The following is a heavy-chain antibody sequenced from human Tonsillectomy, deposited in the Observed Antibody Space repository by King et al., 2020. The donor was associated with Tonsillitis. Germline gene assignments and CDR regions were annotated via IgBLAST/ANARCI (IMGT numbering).Heavy chain of an antibody. CDR3: AKEDYGAYGTFDY. D-gene: IGHD4-17*01. V-gene: IGHV3-30*18. Sequence: VQLVESGGGVVQPGGSLRLSCAASGFTFSDYGVHWVRQAPGKGLEWVAVISYDESNKYYADSVKGRFTISRDNSKNTLYMQMTSLRAEDTAVYYCAKEDYGAYGTFDYWGQGSLVTVSS. CDR2: ISYDESNK. J-gene: IGHJ4*02. CDR1: GFTFSDYG.